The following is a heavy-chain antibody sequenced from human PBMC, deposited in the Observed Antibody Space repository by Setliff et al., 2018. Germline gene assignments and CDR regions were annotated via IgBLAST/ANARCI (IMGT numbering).Heavy chain of an antibody. CDR1: GGSFSGYY. CDR2: TNHGGST. D-gene: IGHD3-3*01. J-gene: IGHJ6*02. CDR3: ARDKPEGYNFWSGYLGGGLMDV. V-gene: IGHV4-34*01. Sequence: SETLSLTCAVYGGSFSGYYWSWIRQPPGKGLEWIGETNHGGSTNYNPSLKSRVTISVDTSKNQFSLKLSSVTAADTAVYYCARDKPEGYNFWSGYLGGGLMDVWGQGTTVTVSS.